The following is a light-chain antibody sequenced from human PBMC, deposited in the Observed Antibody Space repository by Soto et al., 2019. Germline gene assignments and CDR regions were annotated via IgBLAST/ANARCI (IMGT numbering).Light chain of an antibody. V-gene: IGLV2-23*02. CDR1: SSDVGSFYL. CDR2: EVN. J-gene: IGLJ2*01. CDR3: CSYSPVNTLV. Sequence: QSALTQPASVSGSPGQSITLSCTGTSSDVGSFYLVSWYQQYPRQAPKRLIYEVNKRPSCVSNRFSGSKSGNTASLTISGLQAEDDANYYCCSYSPVNTLVFGGGTQLTVL.